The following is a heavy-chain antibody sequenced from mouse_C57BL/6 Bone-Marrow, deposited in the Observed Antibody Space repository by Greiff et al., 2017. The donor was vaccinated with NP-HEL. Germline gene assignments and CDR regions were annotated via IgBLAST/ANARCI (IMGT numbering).Heavy chain of an antibody. CDR2: INPYNGDT. CDR3: ARSNGYYAMDY. CDR1: GYSFTGYF. J-gene: IGHJ4*01. V-gene: IGHV1-20*01. Sequence: EVQRVESGPELVKPGDSVKISCKASGYSFTGYFMNWVMQSHGKSLEWIGRINPYNGDTFYNQKFKGKATLTVDKSSSTAHMELRSLTSEDSAVYYCARSNGYYAMDYWGQGTSVTVSS.